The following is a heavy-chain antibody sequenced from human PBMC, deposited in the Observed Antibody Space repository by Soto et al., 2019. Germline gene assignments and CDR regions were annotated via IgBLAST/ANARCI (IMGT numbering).Heavy chain of an antibody. J-gene: IGHJ3*02. CDR3: ASGAVDFSGPDSFDI. CDR2: ISDSGVT. CDR1: GGYISRSF. D-gene: IGHD3-22*01. Sequence: QVQLQESGPGLVKPSETLSLVYFVSGGYISRSFWGWIRHPPGKGVEYIGYISDSGVTDYDPSLKSRVTMSGDTSKNQFSLKLTSVTAADTAVYYGASGAVDFSGPDSFDIWGQGTMVTVSS. V-gene: IGHV4-59*01.